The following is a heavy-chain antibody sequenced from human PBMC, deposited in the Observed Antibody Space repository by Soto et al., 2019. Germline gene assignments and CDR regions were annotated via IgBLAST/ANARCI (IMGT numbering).Heavy chain of an antibody. CDR1: CGSISRDAYY. CDR3: AVDTTMGGPNWFDP. V-gene: IGHV4-31*03. CDR2: IYYSGST. J-gene: IGHJ5*02. Sequence: PSETLSLTCTVSCGSISRDAYYWSWIRQHPGEGLEWIGYIYYSGSTYYNPSLKSRVSISVDTSRNQFSLKLSPVTAADTAVYYCAVDTTMGGPNWFDPWGQGTLVTVSS. D-gene: IGHD5-18*01.